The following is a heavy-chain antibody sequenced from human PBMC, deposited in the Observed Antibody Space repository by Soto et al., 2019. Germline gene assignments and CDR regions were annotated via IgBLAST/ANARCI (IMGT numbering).Heavy chain of an antibody. D-gene: IGHD4-17*01. J-gene: IGHJ4*02. V-gene: IGHV4-39*01. CDR1: DRSVSSSPY. Sequence: SETLSLTCTVSDRSVSSSPYWGWIRPPPGKGLEWIGSFYLDGNTYYNPSLESRVTMSVDTSKSQFSLKLISVTAADTAVYFCARRVTVTSNYFEHWGQGTLVTVS. CDR3: ARRVTVTSNYFEH. CDR2: FYLDGNT.